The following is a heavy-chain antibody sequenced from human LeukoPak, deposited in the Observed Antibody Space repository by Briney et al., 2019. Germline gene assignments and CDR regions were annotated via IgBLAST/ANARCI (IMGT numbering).Heavy chain of an antibody. V-gene: IGHV3-23*01. Sequence: GGSLRLSCAASGFTFSSYAMSWVPQAPGKGLEWVSAISGSGGSTYYADSVKGRFTISRDNSKNTLYLQMNSLRAEDTAVYYCAKVRRYGDYVSAQDYWGQGTLVTVSS. D-gene: IGHD4-17*01. J-gene: IGHJ4*02. CDR2: ISGSGGST. CDR3: AKVRRYGDYVSAQDY. CDR1: GFTFSSYA.